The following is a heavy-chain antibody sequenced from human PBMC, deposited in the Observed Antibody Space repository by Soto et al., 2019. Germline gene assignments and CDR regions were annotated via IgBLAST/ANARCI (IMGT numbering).Heavy chain of an antibody. CDR1: GASITSFF. Sequence: PSETLSLTCTVSGASITSFFWSWIRQPPGKGLEWIGYISYSENTKYNPSLRSRVTIAVDTSKNQFSLHLTSVTAADTAVYYCARDIWYSSSWNGLDVWGQGTTVTVSS. CDR3: ARDIWYSSSWNGLDV. J-gene: IGHJ6*02. V-gene: IGHV4-59*01. D-gene: IGHD6-13*01. CDR2: ISYSENT.